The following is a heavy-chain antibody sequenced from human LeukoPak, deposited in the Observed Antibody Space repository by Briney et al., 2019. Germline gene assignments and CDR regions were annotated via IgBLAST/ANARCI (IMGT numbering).Heavy chain of an antibody. CDR2: IIPIFGST. J-gene: IGHJ1*01. D-gene: IGHD2-15*01. CDR1: GGSLSSFA. CDR3: ARVMVVAGNGGYFLY. V-gene: IGHV1-69*13. Sequence: SEKVSCKASGGSLSSFALNWVRQTPGQGLEWMGGIIPIFGSTNYAQKFQVRVTITADESTNTAYMELNSLRSEDTGVYYCARVMVVAGNGGYFLYWGQGTLVTVSS.